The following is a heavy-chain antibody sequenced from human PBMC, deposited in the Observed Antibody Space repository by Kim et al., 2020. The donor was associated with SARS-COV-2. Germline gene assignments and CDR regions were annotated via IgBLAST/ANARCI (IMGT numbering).Heavy chain of an antibody. Sequence: GDRASVKGRFTISGDQAKNSLYLEMNSVRAEDTEFYYCDKDIGYSSGVMDVWGQGTTVTVSS. V-gene: IGHV3-9*01. D-gene: IGHD6-19*01. CDR3: DKDIGYSSGVMDV. J-gene: IGHJ6*02.